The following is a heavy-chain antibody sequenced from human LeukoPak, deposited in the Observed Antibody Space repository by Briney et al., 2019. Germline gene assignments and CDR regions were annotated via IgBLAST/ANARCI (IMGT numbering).Heavy chain of an antibody. V-gene: IGHV4-34*01. J-gene: IGHJ4*02. CDR3: ARGLRGSGSPNFDY. Sequence: SETLSPTCAVSGGPFSGYYWSWIRQPPGKGQEWIGEINHSGSTNYNPSLKSRVTISVDTSKNQFSLKLSSVTAADTAVYYCARGLRGSGSPNFDYWGQGTLVTVSS. CDR2: INHSGST. CDR1: GGPFSGYY. D-gene: IGHD1-26*01.